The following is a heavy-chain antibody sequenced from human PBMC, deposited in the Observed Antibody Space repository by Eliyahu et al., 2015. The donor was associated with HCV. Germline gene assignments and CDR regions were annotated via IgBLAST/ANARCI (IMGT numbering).Heavy chain of an antibody. D-gene: IGHD3-22*01. CDR3: ARIRDHSYYYDSSGYYFGYYYYYMDV. CDR2: IFSNDEK. J-gene: IGHJ6*03. CDR1: GFSLSNARMG. Sequence: QVTLKESGPVLVKPTETLTLTCTVSGFSLSNARMGVSWIRQPPGKALEWLAHIFSNDEKSYSTSLKSRLTISKDTSKSQVVLTMTNMDPVDTATYYCARIRDHSYYYDSSGYYFGYYYYYMDVWGKGTTVTVSS. V-gene: IGHV2-26*01.